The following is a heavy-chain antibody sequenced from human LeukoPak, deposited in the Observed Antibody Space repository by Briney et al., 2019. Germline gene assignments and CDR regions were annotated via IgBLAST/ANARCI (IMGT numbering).Heavy chain of an antibody. CDR2: ISGSGGDT. D-gene: IGHD6-25*01. J-gene: IGHJ4*02. CDR3: AKAGLLPGNRIGYYFDY. Sequence: PGGSLRLSCAASGFTFSSYAMSWVRQAPGKGLEWVSTISGSGGDTYDADSVKGRFTISRDNSKNTLYLQMNSLRAEDTAVYYCAKAGLLPGNRIGYYFDYWGQGTLVTVSS. V-gene: IGHV3-23*01. CDR1: GFTFSSYA.